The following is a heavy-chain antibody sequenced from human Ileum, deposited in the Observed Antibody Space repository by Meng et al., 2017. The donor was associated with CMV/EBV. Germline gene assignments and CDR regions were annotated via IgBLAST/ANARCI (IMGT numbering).Heavy chain of an antibody. J-gene: IGHJ5*02. D-gene: IGHD1-26*01. CDR1: GFTFSSYS. V-gene: IGHV3-21*01. CDR3: AKVHSGSYYRWFDP. CDR2: ISELSNYI. Sequence: GESLKISCAASGFTFSSYSMTWVRQAPGKGLEWVSSISELSNYIHYAYSVKGRFTISRDNAKNSLYLQMDSLRAEDTAVYYCAKVHSGSYYRWFDPWGQGTLVTVSS.